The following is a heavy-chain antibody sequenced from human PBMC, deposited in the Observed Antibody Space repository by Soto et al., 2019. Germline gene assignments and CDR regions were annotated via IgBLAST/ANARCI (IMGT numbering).Heavy chain of an antibody. Sequence: SSQIGSTYYNPSLKSRVTISVDTSKNQFSLKLSSVTAADTAVYYCARECSGGSCYSLHDWGQGTLVTVSS. J-gene: IGHJ4*02. V-gene: IGHV4-31*02. CDR2: SSQIGST. CDR3: ARECSGGSCYSLHD. D-gene: IGHD2-15*01.